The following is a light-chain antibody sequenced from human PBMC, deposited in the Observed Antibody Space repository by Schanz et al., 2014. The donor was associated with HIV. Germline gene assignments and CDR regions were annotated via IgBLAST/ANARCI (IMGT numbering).Light chain of an antibody. V-gene: IGKV3-20*01. CDR1: QSVSATY. J-gene: IGKJ2*01. Sequence: EIVLTQSPGTLSLSPGERATLSCRASQSVSATYLAWYQQKPGQAPRLLMYDASSRATGFPDRFRGSGSGTDFTLTISRLEPEDFAVYYCQQYGSSPPYTFGQGTKLEIK. CDR3: QQYGSSPPYT. CDR2: DAS.